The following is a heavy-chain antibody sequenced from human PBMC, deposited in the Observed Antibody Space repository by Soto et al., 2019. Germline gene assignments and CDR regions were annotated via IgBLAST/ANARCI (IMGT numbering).Heavy chain of an antibody. CDR1: GFTFSRYG. CDR2: IFYDGSRK. V-gene: IGHV3-33*01. J-gene: IGHJ5*02. D-gene: IGHD5-12*01. CDR3: VWDESANDGNCFDP. Sequence: QVQLVESGGGVVQPGRPLKLSCAASGFTFSRYGMHWVRQAPGKGLEWVAVIFYDGSRKEYAASLKGRFTISRDNSKNTLYLQMNSLKAEDTAMYCTVWDESANDGNCFDPWGQGTLVTVSS.